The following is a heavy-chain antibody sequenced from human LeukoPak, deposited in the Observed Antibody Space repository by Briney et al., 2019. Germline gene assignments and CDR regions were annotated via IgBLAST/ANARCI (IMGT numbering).Heavy chain of an antibody. CDR1: GGSISSSSYY. J-gene: IGHJ6*03. D-gene: IGHD3-10*01. CDR3: ARRGPVYYYYYMDV. Sequence: PSETLSLTCTVSGGSISSSSYYWGWIRQPPGKGLEWIGSIYYSGSTYYNPSLKSRVTISVDTSKNQFSLKLSSVTAADTAVYYCARRGPVYYYYYMDVWGKGTTVTISS. V-gene: IGHV4-39*07. CDR2: IYYSGST.